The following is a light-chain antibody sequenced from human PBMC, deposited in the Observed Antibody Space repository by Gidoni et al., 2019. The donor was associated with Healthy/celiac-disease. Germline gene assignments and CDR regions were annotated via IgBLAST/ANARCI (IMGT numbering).Light chain of an antibody. CDR1: QSVSSN. CDR3: QQYNNWPPCT. V-gene: IGKV3-15*01. CDR2: GAS. J-gene: IGKJ2*02. Sequence: EIVMTKSPATLSVSPGERATLSCRASQSVSSNLAWYQQKPGQAPRLLIYGASTRATGIPARFSGSRSGTEFTLTISSLQSEDFAVYYCQQYNNWPPCTFGQGTKLEIK.